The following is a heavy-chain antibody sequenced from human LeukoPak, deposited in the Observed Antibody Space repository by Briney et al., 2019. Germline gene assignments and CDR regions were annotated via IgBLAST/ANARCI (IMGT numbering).Heavy chain of an antibody. V-gene: IGHV3-23*01. CDR2: VSGSGGAT. CDR3: AKNRGGTYKYYMDV. D-gene: IGHD1-1*01. Sequence: GPLRLSSAASGFPFNNYAMSWARQAPGMGLEWLSYVSGSGGATYYAASVKGRFTISRDNSKNTVYLQMGSLRAEDTAVYYCAKNRGGTYKYYMDVWGNGTTVTVSS. CDR1: GFPFNNYA. J-gene: IGHJ6*03.